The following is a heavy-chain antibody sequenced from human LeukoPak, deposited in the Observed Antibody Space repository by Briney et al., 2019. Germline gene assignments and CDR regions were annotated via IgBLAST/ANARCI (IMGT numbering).Heavy chain of an antibody. CDR3: ARVLEGTLDY. CDR1: GGSFSGYY. D-gene: IGHD1-1*01. J-gene: IGHJ4*02. Sequence: PSETLSLTCAVYGGSFSGYYWSWIRQPPGKGPEWIGEINHSGSTNYNPSLKSRVTISVDTSKNQFSLKLSSVTAADTAVYYCARVLEGTLDYWGQGTLVTVSS. V-gene: IGHV4-34*01. CDR2: INHSGST.